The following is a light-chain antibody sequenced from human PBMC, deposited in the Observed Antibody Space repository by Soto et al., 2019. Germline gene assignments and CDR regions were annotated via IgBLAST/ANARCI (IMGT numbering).Light chain of an antibody. CDR3: QQYEELPLT. CDR2: DAA. V-gene: IGKV1-33*01. J-gene: IGKJ4*01. Sequence: DVPLTQSPSTLSASVGDRVAISCQASQSVVNYLNWFQQRPGKAPQLLISDAAHLEPGVPSRFSGQRSGTDFTLIISSLQPEDFATYDCQQYEELPLTGGGGPRVEV. CDR1: QSVVNY.